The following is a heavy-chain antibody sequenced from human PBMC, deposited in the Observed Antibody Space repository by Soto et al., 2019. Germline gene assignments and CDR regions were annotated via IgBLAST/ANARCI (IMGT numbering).Heavy chain of an antibody. V-gene: IGHV5-10-1*01. CDR2: IDPSDSYT. Sequence: GESLKISCKGSGYSFTSYWISWVRQMPGKGLEWMGRIDPSDSYTNYSPSFQGHVTISADKSISTAYLQWSSLKASDTAMYYCARRYYFGSGSYYFDYWGQGTLVTAPQ. CDR3: ARRYYFGSGSYYFDY. D-gene: IGHD3-10*01. J-gene: IGHJ4*02. CDR1: GYSFTSYW.